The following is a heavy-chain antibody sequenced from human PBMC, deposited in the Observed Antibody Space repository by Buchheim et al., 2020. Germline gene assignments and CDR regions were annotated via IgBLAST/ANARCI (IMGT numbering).Heavy chain of an antibody. J-gene: IGHJ4*02. D-gene: IGHD5-18*01. CDR3: ARLGLGGNSYGYFDY. Sequence: EVQLVQSGGEVKKPGESLKIACQGFGYNFSNYWLGWVRQMPGKGLEWMGIIYPGDSDTRYSPSFQGQVTISADKSISTAYLQWSSLKASDTAMYYCARLGLGGNSYGYFDYWGQGTL. CDR2: IYPGDSDT. CDR1: GYNFSNYW. V-gene: IGHV5-51*03.